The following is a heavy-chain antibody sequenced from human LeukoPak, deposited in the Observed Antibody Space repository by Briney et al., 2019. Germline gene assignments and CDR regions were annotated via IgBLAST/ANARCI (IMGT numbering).Heavy chain of an antibody. CDR2: IVVGSGNT. CDR1: GFTFTSSA. CDR3: AASLVATIASADY. Sequence: SVKVSCKASGFTFTSSAMQWVRQARGQRLEWIGWIVVGSGNTNYAQKFQERVTITRDMSTSTAYMELSSLRSEDTAAYYCAASLVATIASADYWGKGTLVTVSS. V-gene: IGHV1-58*02. D-gene: IGHD5-12*01. J-gene: IGHJ4*02.